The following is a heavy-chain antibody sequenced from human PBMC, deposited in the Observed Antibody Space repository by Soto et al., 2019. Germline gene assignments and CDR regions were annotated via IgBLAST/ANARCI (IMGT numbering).Heavy chain of an antibody. V-gene: IGHV1-46*03. D-gene: IGHD3-10*01. CDR1: GYTFTSYS. CDR2: INPSGRST. CDR3: AREKDYYGSGSYVAAFDI. Sequence: ASVKVSCKASGYTFTSYSMHWVRQAPGQGLEWMGIINPSGRSTTYAQKFQGRVTMTRDTSTSTVYMDLSSLRSEDTAVYYCAREKDYYGSGSYVAAFDIWGQGTMVTVSS. J-gene: IGHJ3*02.